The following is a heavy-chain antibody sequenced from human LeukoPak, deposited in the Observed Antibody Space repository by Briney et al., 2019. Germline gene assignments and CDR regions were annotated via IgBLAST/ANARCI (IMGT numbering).Heavy chain of an antibody. J-gene: IGHJ4*02. Sequence: GGSLRLSCAASGFSFSSYTMSWVRQAPVKGLEWVSIISGSGGSTNYADSVKGRFTISRDDSKNTLYLQMNNLRVEDTAVYYCARTIVTAGRAYFDYWGQGTLVTVSS. CDR2: ISGSGGST. D-gene: IGHD2-21*02. V-gene: IGHV3-23*01. CDR1: GFSFSSYT. CDR3: ARTIVTAGRAYFDY.